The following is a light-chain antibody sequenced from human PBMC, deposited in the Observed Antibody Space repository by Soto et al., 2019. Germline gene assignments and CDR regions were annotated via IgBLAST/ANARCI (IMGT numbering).Light chain of an antibody. CDR3: QTWGTAIREV. V-gene: IGLV4-69*01. CDR2: VNSDGSH. CDR1: RGHSSYA. J-gene: IGLJ2*01. Sequence: QLVLTQSPSASASLGASVKLTCTLSRGHSSYAIAWHQQQPERGPRYLMKVNSDGSHNKGDGIPDRFSGSSSGAERYLIISSLQSEDEADYYCQTWGTAIREVFGGGTKLTVL.